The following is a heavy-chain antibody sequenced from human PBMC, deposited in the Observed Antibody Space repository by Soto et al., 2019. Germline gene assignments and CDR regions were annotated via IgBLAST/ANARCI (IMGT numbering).Heavy chain of an antibody. CDR2: IKQDGSEK. CDR1: GFTFSSYW. J-gene: IGHJ5*02. V-gene: IGHV3-7*01. CDR3: ARDRDSYGYNWFDP. Sequence: GGSLRLSCAASGFTFSSYWMSWVRRAPGKGLEWVANIKQDGSEKYYVDSVKGRFTISRDNAKNSLYLQMNSLRAEDTAVYYCARDRDSYGYNWFDPWGQGTLVTVSS. D-gene: IGHD5-18*01.